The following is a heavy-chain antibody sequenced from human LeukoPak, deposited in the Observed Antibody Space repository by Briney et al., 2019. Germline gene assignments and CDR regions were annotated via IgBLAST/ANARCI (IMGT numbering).Heavy chain of an antibody. CDR3: ARDYYGSGSYNIRFDY. CDR2: IIPIFGTA. V-gene: IGHV1-69*05. Sequence: GASVKVSCKASGGTFSSYAISWVRQAPGQGLEWMGGIIPIFGTANYAQKFQGRVTITTDESTSTAYMELSSLRSEDTAVYYCARDYYGSGSYNIRFDYWGQGTLVAVSS. CDR1: GGTFSSYA. J-gene: IGHJ4*02. D-gene: IGHD3-10*01.